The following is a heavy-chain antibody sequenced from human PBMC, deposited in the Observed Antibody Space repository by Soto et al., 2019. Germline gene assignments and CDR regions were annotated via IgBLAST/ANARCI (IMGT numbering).Heavy chain of an antibody. CDR3: ARDADASGWYHYGMDV. CDR1: GFTLSSYW. D-gene: IGHD6-19*01. V-gene: IGHV3-7*01. Sequence: EVQLVESGGGLVQPGGSLRLSCAASGFTLSSYWMNWVRQAPGKGLEWVANIKQDGSEKYYADSVKGRFIISRDNAKNSLYLQMNSLRAEDTAVYYCARDADASGWYHYGMDVWGQGTMVTVSS. J-gene: IGHJ6*02. CDR2: IKQDGSEK.